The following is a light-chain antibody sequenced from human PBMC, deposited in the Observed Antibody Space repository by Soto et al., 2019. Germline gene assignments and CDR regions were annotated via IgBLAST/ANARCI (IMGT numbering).Light chain of an antibody. Sequence: EIVLTQSPATLSVSPGERATLSCRASQSVRSNLAWYQQKPGQPPRLLIYDASTRATGIPSRFSGSGSGTEFTLTISSLKSEDFAVYYCQQYDNWPRTFGQGTKVDNK. J-gene: IGKJ1*01. CDR1: QSVRSN. CDR2: DAS. V-gene: IGKV3-15*01. CDR3: QQYDNWPRT.